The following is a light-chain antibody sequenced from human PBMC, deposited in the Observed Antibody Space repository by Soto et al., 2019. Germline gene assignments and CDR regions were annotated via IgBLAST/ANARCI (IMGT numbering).Light chain of an antibody. J-gene: IGKJ4*01. CDR2: AAS. V-gene: IGKV1-27*01. Sequence: DIQMTQSPSSLSASVGDRVTITCRASQGISNYLAWYQQKPGKVPKLLIYAASTLQSGVPSRFSGSGSGTDFTLTISSLQPEDVATYYCQKYNSAPPVTFGGGTKVEVK. CDR1: QGISNY. CDR3: QKYNSAPPVT.